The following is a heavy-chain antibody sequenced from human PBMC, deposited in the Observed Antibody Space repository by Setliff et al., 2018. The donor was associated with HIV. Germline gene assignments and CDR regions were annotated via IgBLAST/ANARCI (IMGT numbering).Heavy chain of an antibody. CDR2: ISAYNGNT. D-gene: IGHD3-22*01. CDR1: GYTFTSYG. J-gene: IGHJ4*02. CDR3: ARDARYYYDSSGYYPFGY. V-gene: IGHV1-18*01. Sequence: ASVKVSCKASGYTFTSYGISWVRQAPGQGLEWMGWISAYNGNTDYAQKLQGRVTMTTDTSTSTAYMELRSLRSDDTAVYYCARDARYYYDSSGYYPFGYWGQGTLVTVSS.